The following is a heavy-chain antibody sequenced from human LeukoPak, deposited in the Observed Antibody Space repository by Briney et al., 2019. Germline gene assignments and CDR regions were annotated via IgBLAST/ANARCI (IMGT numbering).Heavy chain of an antibody. J-gene: IGHJ4*02. CDR1: GFTLSSYW. CDR2: IKQDGSEK. V-gene: IGHV3-7*05. D-gene: IGHD6-13*01. Sequence: SGGSLRLSCAASGFTLSSYWMSWVRQAPGKGLEWVANIKQDGSEKYYVDSVKGRFTISRDNAKNSLYLQMNSLRAEDTAVYYCATRIAAAGSFDYWGQGTLVTVSS. CDR3: ATRIAAAGSFDY.